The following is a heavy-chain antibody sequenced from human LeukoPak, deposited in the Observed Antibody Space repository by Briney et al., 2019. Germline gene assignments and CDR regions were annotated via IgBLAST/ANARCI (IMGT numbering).Heavy chain of an antibody. D-gene: IGHD6-13*01. V-gene: IGHV4-59*01. CDR3: ARDSSSWAGHYYCMDV. J-gene: IGHJ6*03. Sequence: PSETLSLTCTVSGGSTSSYYWSWIRQPPGKGLEWIGYIYYSGSTNYNPSLKSRVTISVDTSKNQFSLKLSSVTAADTAVYYCARDSSSWAGHYYCMDVWGKGTTATVSS. CDR1: GGSTSSYY. CDR2: IYYSGST.